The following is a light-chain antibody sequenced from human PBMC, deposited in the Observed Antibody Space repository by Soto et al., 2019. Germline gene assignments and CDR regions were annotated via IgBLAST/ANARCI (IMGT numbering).Light chain of an antibody. Sequence: DILMTQSPSTLSASVGDTVAITCRASQTISSWVAWYQQKPGRAPKLLIYKASSLESGVPSRFSGSGSGTEFTLTISSLQPEDFATYYCHHPTWTFGQGTKVDIK. CDR2: KAS. CDR1: QTISSW. J-gene: IGKJ1*01. CDR3: HHPTWT. V-gene: IGKV1-5*03.